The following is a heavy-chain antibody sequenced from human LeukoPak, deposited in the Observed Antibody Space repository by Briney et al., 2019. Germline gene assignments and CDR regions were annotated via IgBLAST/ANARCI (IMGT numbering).Heavy chain of an antibody. D-gene: IGHD5-18*01. CDR3: ARGRFNYGWGMDV. CDR2: ISYDGSNK. Sequence: GGSLRLSCAASGFTFSSYAMHWVRQAPGKGLEWVAVISYDGSNKYYAGSVKGRFTISRDNSKNTLYLQMNSLRAEDTAVYYCARGRFNYGWGMDVWGQGTTVIVSS. CDR1: GFTFSSYA. J-gene: IGHJ6*02. V-gene: IGHV3-30-3*01.